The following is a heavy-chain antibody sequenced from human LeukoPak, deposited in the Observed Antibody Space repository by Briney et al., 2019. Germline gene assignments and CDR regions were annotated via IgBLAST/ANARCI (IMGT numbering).Heavy chain of an antibody. D-gene: IGHD1-14*01. CDR2: ISSSSSYI. Sequence: GGSLRLSCAASGFTFSSYSMNWVRQAPGKGLEWVSSISSSSSYIYYADSVKGRFTISRDNAKNSLYLQMNSLRAEDTAVYYCASNPLAYYYYYMDVWGKGTTVTVSS. CDR1: GFTFSSYS. V-gene: IGHV3-21*01. J-gene: IGHJ6*03. CDR3: ASNPLAYYYYYMDV.